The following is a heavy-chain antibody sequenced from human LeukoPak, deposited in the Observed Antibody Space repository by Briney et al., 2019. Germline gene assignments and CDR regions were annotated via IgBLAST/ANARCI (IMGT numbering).Heavy chain of an antibody. CDR3: ARGRYDSSHYYHY. J-gene: IGHJ4*02. CDR1: GFTFSSYD. CDR2: ISRSSSII. D-gene: IGHD3-22*01. Sequence: GGSLRLSCAASGFTFSSYDMNWVRQAPGKGLEWVSYISRSSSIIYYADSVKGRFTISRDNAKNSLYLQMNSLRGEDTAVYYCARGRYDSSHYYHYWGQGTLVTVSA. V-gene: IGHV3-48*01.